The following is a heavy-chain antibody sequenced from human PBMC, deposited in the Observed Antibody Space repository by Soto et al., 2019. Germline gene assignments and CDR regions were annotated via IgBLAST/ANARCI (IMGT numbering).Heavy chain of an antibody. V-gene: IGHV3-30-3*01. CDR2: ISKDGSVQ. J-gene: IGHJ4*02. Sequence: QVQLVESGGRVVQPGRSLRLSCAASGFIFNRYAIHWVRQTPGKGLEWVAVISKDGSVQYYADSVRGRFIISRDKSNDTVYLEMNSLRAEDTAVFYCARSRSGAVPDSFGYWGQGTLVTVSS. D-gene: IGHD3-3*01. CDR1: GFIFNRYA. CDR3: ARSRSGAVPDSFGY.